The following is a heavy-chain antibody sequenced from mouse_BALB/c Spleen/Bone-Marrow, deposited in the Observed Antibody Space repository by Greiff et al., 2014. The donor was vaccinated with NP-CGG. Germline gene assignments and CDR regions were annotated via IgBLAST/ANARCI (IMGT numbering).Heavy chain of an antibody. D-gene: IGHD4-1*01. Sequence: QVQLQQSGAELVRPGASVKLSCKASGYTFTSYWMNWVKQRPGQGLEWIGMVDPSDSKTHFNQMFKDKATLTVDKSSSTAYMHLSSLTSEVSAVYYCTRNWAFDYWGQGPTLTVSS. V-gene: IGHV1-61*01. CDR3: TRNWAFDY. CDR2: VDPSDSKT. CDR1: GYTFTSYW. J-gene: IGHJ2*01.